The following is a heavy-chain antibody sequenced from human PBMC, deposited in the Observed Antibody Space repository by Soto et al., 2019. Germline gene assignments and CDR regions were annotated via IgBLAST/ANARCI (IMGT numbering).Heavy chain of an antibody. V-gene: IGHV3-23*01. CDR1: GFTFSSYA. CDR2: ISGSGGST. CDR3: ARVSDSSGYALYYGMDV. D-gene: IGHD3-22*01. Sequence: GGSLRLSCAASGFTFSSYAMSWVRQAPGKGLEWVSAISGSGGSTYYADSVKGRFTISRDNSKNTLYLQMNSLRAEDTAVYYCARVSDSSGYALYYGMDVWGQGTTVTVSS. J-gene: IGHJ6*02.